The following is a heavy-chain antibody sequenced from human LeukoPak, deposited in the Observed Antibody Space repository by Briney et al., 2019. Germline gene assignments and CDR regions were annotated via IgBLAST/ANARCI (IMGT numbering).Heavy chain of an antibody. J-gene: IGHJ4*02. CDR2: IYSGGST. CDR1: GFTVSSNY. V-gene: IGHV3-53*01. CDR3: ARRYSSAWSFDY. D-gene: IGHD6-19*01. Sequence: PGGSLRLSCAASGFTVSSNYMSWVRQAPGKGLEWVSVIYSGGSTYYADSVKGRFTISRDNSKNTLYLRMNSLRAEDTAVYYCARRYSSAWSFDYWGQGTLVTVSS.